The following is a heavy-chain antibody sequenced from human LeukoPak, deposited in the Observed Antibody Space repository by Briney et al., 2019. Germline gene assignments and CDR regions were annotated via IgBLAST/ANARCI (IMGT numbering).Heavy chain of an antibody. Sequence: GGSLIFSCAASGFSFSSYWMSWVRQAPGKGLEWVADIKQDGTEKYYVDSVKGRFTISRDNAKKSLYLQMNSLRAEDTAVYYCARAYQLLFVDTHFDYWGQGTLVTVSS. J-gene: IGHJ4*02. CDR3: ARAYQLLFVDTHFDY. CDR2: IKQDGTEK. V-gene: IGHV3-7*01. D-gene: IGHD2-2*01. CDR1: GFSFSSYW.